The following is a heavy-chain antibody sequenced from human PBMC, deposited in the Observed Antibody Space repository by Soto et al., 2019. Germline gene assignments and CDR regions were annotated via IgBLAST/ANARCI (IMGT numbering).Heavy chain of an antibody. CDR3: ARDLGSGWYSP. CDR2: ISYDGSNK. CDR1: GFTFSSYA. J-gene: IGHJ5*02. V-gene: IGHV3-30-3*01. D-gene: IGHD6-19*01. Sequence: QVQLVESGGGVVHPGSSLRLSFAASGFTFSSYAMHWVRQAPGKGLEWVAVISYDGSNKYYADSVKGRFTISRDNSKNTLYLQMNSLRAEDTAVYYCARDLGSGWYSPWGQGTLVTVSS.